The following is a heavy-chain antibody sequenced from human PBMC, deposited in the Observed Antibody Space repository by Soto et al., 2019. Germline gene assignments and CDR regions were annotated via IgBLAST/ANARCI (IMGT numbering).Heavy chain of an antibody. D-gene: IGHD6-13*01. CDR2: IYYSGST. J-gene: IGHJ4*02. CDR1: GGSIISGGYY. Sequence: SETLSLTCTVSGGSIISGGYYFNCIRQHPGKGLEWIGYIYYSGSTYYNPSLKSRVTISVDTSKNQFSLKLSSVTAADTAVYYCARAAQKTTIFFDYWGQGTLVTVSS. V-gene: IGHV4-31*03. CDR3: ARAAQKTTIFFDY.